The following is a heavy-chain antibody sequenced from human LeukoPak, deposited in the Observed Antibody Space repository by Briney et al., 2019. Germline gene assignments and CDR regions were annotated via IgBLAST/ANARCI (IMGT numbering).Heavy chain of an antibody. Sequence: SGGSLRLSCAASGFTLNNYAMSWVRQAPGKGLEWVSGTGASGITTHYAGSVKGRFTLSRDNSQNTLYLQMNCLRAEDTAVYYCAKDRQDYDSGDYFDYWGQGTLVTVSS. CDR1: GFTLNNYA. V-gene: IGHV3-23*01. J-gene: IGHJ4*02. CDR3: AKDRQDYDSGDYFDY. CDR2: TGASGITT. D-gene: IGHD3-22*01.